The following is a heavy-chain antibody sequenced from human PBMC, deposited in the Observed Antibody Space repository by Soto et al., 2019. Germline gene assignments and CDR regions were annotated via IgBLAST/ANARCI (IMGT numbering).Heavy chain of an antibody. D-gene: IGHD4-17*01. CDR3: AKGDRNQTPVFDY. CDR2: ISGSGSST. CDR1: GFTFSSYA. Sequence: GGSLRLSCAASGFTFSSYAMNWVRQAPGKGLEWVSGISGSGSSTYYSDSVRGRFTISRDNSKNTLYLQMNSLRAEDTAVYYCAKGDRNQTPVFDYLGQGTLVTVSS. J-gene: IGHJ4*02. V-gene: IGHV3-23*01.